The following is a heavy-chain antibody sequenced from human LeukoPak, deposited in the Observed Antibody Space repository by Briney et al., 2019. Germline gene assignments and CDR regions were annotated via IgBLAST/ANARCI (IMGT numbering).Heavy chain of an antibody. CDR3: AKDQDVTVGYSSSSWDY. CDR2: LIPIFGTA. CDR1: GGTFSSYA. J-gene: IGHJ4*02. V-gene: IGHV1-69*01. Sequence: SVKVSCKASGGTFSSYAISWVRQAPGQGLEWMGGLIPIFGTANYAQKFQGRVTITADESTSTAYMELSSLRSEDTAVYYCAKDQDVTVGYSSSSWDYWGQGTLVTVSS. D-gene: IGHD6-6*01.